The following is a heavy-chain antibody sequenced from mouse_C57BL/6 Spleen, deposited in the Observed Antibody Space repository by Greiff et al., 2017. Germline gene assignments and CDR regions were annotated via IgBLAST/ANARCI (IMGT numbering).Heavy chain of an antibody. CDR1: GFNIKDDY. CDR2: IDPENGDT. V-gene: IGHV14-4*01. J-gene: IGHJ3*01. Sequence: VQLQQSGAELVRPGASVKLSCTASGFNIKDDYMHWVKQRPEQGLEWIGWIDPENGDTEYASKFQGKATITADTSSNTAYLQLSSLTSEDTAVYYCTPYTGGFAYWGQGTLVTVSA. D-gene: IGHD2-12*01. CDR3: TPYTGGFAY.